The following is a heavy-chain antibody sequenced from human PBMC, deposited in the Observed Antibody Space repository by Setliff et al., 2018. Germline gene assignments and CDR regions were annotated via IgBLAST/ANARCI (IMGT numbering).Heavy chain of an antibody. CDR1: GGSFSSYY. V-gene: IGHV4-4*07. CDR2: IYIGGRA. J-gene: IGHJ6*03. CDR3: AREQWLDPPGYYYMDV. Sequence: SETLSLTCAVYGGSFSSYYWSWFRQPPGKGLEWIGHIYIGGRANYNPSLKSRVTMSIDTSKNQFSLKLNSVTAADMAVYYCAREQWLDPPGYYYMDVWAKGTTVTVSS. D-gene: IGHD6-19*01.